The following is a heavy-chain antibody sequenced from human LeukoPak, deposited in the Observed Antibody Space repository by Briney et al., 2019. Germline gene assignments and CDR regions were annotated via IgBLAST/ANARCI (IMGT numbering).Heavy chain of an antibody. CDR2: ISSASTYI. Sequence: PGGCLRLSCAASGFTFSSYSMNWVRQAPGKGLEWVSSISSASTYIYYADSVKGRFTISRDNAKNSLYLQMNSLRAEDTAMYYCARLVWDTTMADGDIDSWGQGTLLIVSS. CDR3: ARLVWDTTMADGDIDS. V-gene: IGHV3-21*01. J-gene: IGHJ4*02. D-gene: IGHD5-18*01. CDR1: GFTFSSYS.